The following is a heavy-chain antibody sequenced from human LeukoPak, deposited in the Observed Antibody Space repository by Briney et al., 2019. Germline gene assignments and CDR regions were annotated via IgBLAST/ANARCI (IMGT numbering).Heavy chain of an antibody. CDR1: GFIFSSSA. Sequence: ASVKVSCKASGFIFSSSAVQWVRQVRGQRLEWIGWIVVGSGNTNYAQNFQERVTITRDMSTSTAYMELSSLRSEDTAVYYCARGSGSYYEAVDYWGQGTLVTVSS. D-gene: IGHD1-26*01. CDR2: IVVGSGNT. J-gene: IGHJ4*02. V-gene: IGHV1-58*01. CDR3: ARGSGSYYEAVDY.